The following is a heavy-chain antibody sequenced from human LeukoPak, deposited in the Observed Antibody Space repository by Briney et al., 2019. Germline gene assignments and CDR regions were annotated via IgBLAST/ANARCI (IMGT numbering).Heavy chain of an antibody. Sequence: GGSLRLSCAASGFTFSSYAMHWVRQAPGKGLEWVAVISYDGSNKYYADSVKGRFTISRDNSKNTLYLQMNSLRAEDTAVYYCAKEGLGGYNPLYYYYYGMDVWGQGTTVTVSS. CDR3: AKEGLGGYNPLYYYYYGMDV. CDR1: GFTFSSYA. CDR2: ISYDGSNK. V-gene: IGHV3-30*04. D-gene: IGHD5-24*01. J-gene: IGHJ6*02.